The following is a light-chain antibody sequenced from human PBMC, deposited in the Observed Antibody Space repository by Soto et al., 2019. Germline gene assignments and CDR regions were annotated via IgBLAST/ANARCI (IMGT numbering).Light chain of an antibody. CDR3: AAWDDSLNGVV. V-gene: IGLV1-44*01. Sequence: QSVLTQPPSASGTPGQRVTISCSGSSSNIGSNTVNWYQQLPVTAPKLLIHSNNQRPAGVPDRFSGSKSGTSASLAISGLQSEDEADYYCAAWDDSLNGVVFGVGTKLTVL. CDR1: SSNIGSNT. J-gene: IGLJ2*01. CDR2: SNN.